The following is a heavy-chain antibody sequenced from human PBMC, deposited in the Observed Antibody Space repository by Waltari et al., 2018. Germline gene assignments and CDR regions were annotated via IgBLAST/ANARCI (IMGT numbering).Heavy chain of an antibody. V-gene: IGHV4-61*02. D-gene: IGHD3-22*01. CDR2: IYTSGST. Sequence: QVQLQESGPGLVKPSHTLSLTCTVSGGSISSGSYYWSWIRQPAGTDLGWIGRIYTSGSTNYNPTLKSGVTISVDTSKNQFSLKLSSVTAADTAVYYCARHYYDSSGYYYESPKYYFDYWGQGTLVTVSS. J-gene: IGHJ4*02. CDR1: GGSISSGSYY. CDR3: ARHYYDSSGYYYESPKYYFDY.